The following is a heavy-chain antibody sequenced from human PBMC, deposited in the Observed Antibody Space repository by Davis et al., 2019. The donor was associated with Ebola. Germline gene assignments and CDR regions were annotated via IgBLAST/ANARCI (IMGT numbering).Heavy chain of an antibody. CDR2: INWNGGST. CDR1: GFTFDDYG. Sequence: GGSLRLSCAASGFTFDDYGMSWVRQAPGKGLEWVSGINWNGGSTGYADSVKGRFTISRDNAKNSLYLQMNSLRAEDTALYYCATTIFGVALHDYWGQGTLVTVSS. V-gene: IGHV3-20*04. D-gene: IGHD3-3*01. J-gene: IGHJ4*02. CDR3: ATTIFGVALHDY.